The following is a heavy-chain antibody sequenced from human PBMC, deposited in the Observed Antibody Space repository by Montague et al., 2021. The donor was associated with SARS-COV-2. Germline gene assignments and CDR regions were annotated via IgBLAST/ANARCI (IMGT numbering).Heavy chain of an antibody. V-gene: IGHV4-59*08. D-gene: IGHD6-19*01. CDR3: ARHLAVGTSGFDI. CDR1: GGSINNYY. Sequence: SETLSLTCTVYGGSINNYYWSWIRQPPEKGPEWIAFIHYTGSANYNPSLKSRATISVDPYKNQRSLKLTSVTAADAALYYCARHLAVGTSGFDIWGQGTMVTVSS. CDR2: IHYTGSA. J-gene: IGHJ3*02.